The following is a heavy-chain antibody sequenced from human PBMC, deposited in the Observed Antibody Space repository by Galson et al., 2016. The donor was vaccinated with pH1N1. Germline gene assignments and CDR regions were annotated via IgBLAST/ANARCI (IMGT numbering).Heavy chain of an antibody. CDR2: ISQDGGEK. D-gene: IGHD6-6*01. V-gene: IGHV3-7*01. J-gene: IGHJ1*01. CDR3: VNSIPVRPFGD. Sequence: SLRLSCAVSEFTINDYWMTWVRQAPGKGLEWVASISQDGGEKYYVDSVKGRFIISRDNAENSLFLQMNSLSVEDTAVYFCVNSIPVRPFGDWGQGTLVTVSS. CDR1: EFTINDYW.